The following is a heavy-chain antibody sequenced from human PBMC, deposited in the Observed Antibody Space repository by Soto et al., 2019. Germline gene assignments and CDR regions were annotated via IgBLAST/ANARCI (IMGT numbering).Heavy chain of an antibody. J-gene: IGHJ6*02. V-gene: IGHV3-21*01. Sequence: SVKGRFTISRDNAKSAVYLQMNSLRAEDTAVYYCARGFRNGFNVWSQGTTVSVSS. D-gene: IGHD2-8*01. CDR3: ARGFRNGFNV.